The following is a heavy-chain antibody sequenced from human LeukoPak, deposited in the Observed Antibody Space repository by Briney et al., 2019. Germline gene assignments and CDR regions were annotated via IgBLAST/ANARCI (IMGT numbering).Heavy chain of an antibody. CDR2: ISSSSSYI. V-gene: IGHV3-21*01. CDR1: GFTFSSYS. D-gene: IGHD3-10*01. J-gene: IGHJ4*02. CDR3: ARDNGGSGSYYNTLDY. Sequence: PGGSLRLSCAASGFTFSSYSMNWVRQAPGKGLVWVSSISSSSSYIYYADSVKGRFTISRDNAKNSLYLQMNSLRAEDTAVYYCARDNGGSGSYYNTLDYWGQGTLVTVSS.